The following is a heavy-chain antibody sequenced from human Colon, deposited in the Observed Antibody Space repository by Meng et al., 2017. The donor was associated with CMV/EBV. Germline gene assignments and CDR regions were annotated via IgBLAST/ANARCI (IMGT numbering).Heavy chain of an antibody. CDR3: ARDLGGAAAGHYFDY. D-gene: IGHD6-13*01. Sequence: LSLTCAASGFTFSSYAMHWVRQAPGKGLEWVAVISYDGSNKYYADSVKGRFTISRDNSKNTLYLQMNSLRAEDTAVYYCARDLGGAAAGHYFDYWGQGTLVTVSS. V-gene: IGHV3-30-3*01. J-gene: IGHJ4*02. CDR2: ISYDGSNK. CDR1: GFTFSSYA.